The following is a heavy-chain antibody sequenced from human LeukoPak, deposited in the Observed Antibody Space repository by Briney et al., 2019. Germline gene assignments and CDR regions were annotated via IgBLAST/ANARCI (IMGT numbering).Heavy chain of an antibody. CDR3: AKGSYYDSSGSFYFDY. D-gene: IGHD3-22*01. Sequence: PGRSLRLSCAASGFTFSTYGMNWVRQAPGKGLEWVAAISYDGYNDHYADSVRGRFTISRDNSKNTLYVQVNSLGTEDTAAYYCAKGSYYDSSGSFYFDYWGQGTLVTVSS. CDR2: ISYDGYND. CDR1: GFTFSTYG. V-gene: IGHV3-30*18. J-gene: IGHJ4*02.